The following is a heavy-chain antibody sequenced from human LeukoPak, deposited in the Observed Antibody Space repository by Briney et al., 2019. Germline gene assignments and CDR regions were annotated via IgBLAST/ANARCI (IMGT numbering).Heavy chain of an antibody. Sequence: SVKVSCTASGGTFSSYAISWVRQAPGQGLEWMGGIIPIFGTANYAQKFQGRVTITADESTSTAYMELSSLRSEDTAVCYCASDPAGIPENFDYWGQGTLVTVSS. D-gene: IGHD1-26*01. CDR2: IIPIFGTA. J-gene: IGHJ4*02. V-gene: IGHV1-69*13. CDR1: GGTFSSYA. CDR3: ASDPAGIPENFDY.